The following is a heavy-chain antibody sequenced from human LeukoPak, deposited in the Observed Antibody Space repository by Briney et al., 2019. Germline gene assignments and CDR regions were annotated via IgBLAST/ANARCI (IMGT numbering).Heavy chain of an antibody. CDR3: ALVAATGDDAFDI. CDR1: GHTFTSSD. CDR2: MNPNSGNT. V-gene: IGHV1-8*01. D-gene: IGHD2-15*01. Sequence: ASLKVFWNASGHTFTSSDINCGRNATVHRLDWMGWMNPNSGNTGYAQKFQGRVTMTRNTSISTAYMELSSLRSEDTAVYYCALVAATGDDAFDIWGQGTMVTVSS. J-gene: IGHJ3*02.